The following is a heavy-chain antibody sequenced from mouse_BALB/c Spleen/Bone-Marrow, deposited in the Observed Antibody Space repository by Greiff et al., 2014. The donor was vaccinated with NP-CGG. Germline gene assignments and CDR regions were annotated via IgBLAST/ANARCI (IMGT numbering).Heavy chain of an antibody. D-gene: IGHD3-3*01. CDR1: GFTFSSFG. V-gene: IGHV5-17*02. Sequence: VQLKQSGGGLVQPGGSRKLSCAASGFTFSSFGMHWVRQAPEKGLEWVAYISSGSSTIYYADTMKGRFTISRDNPKNTLFLQMGSLRSEDTAMYYCTRSGTLGSMDYWGQGTSVTVSS. CDR3: TRSGTLGSMDY. J-gene: IGHJ4*01. CDR2: ISSGSSTI.